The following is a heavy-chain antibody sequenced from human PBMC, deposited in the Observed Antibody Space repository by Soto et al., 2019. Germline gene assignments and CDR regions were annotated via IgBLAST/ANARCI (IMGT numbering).Heavy chain of an antibody. J-gene: IGHJ6*02. Sequence: SETLSLTCTVSGAFLSSGGYYWTWIRQHPGKGLEWLGCIFYSGTTVYNPSLKSRLTLAMDTAKNQFSLSLSSVTAADTAVYYCARLSGNFYFGLDVWGQGTTVTVSS. CDR3: ARLSGNFYFGLDV. CDR1: GAFLSSGGYY. V-gene: IGHV4-31*03. D-gene: IGHD6-25*01. CDR2: IFYSGTT.